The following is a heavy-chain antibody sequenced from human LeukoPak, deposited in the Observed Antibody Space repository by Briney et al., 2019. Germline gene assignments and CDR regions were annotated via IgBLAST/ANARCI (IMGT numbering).Heavy chain of an antibody. CDR1: GYTFTSYG. CDR3: ARGIVCSSTSCYYYYMDV. Sequence: ASVKVSCKASGYTFTSYGISWVRQAPGQGLEWMGWISAYNGNTNYAQKLQGRVTITTDTSTSTAYMELRSLRSDDTAVYYCARGIVCSSTSCYYYYMDVWGKGTTVTVSS. J-gene: IGHJ6*03. V-gene: IGHV1-18*01. CDR2: ISAYNGNT. D-gene: IGHD2-2*01.